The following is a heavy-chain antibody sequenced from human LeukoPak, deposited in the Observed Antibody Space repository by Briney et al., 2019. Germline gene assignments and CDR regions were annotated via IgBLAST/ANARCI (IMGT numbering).Heavy chain of an antibody. V-gene: IGHV4-34*01. CDR2: INHSGST. D-gene: IGHD2-15*01. J-gene: IGHJ4*02. Sequence: SETLSLTCAVYGGSFSGYYWSWIRQPPGKGLEWIGEINHSGSTNYNPSLKSRVTIPVDTSKTQFSLKLSSVTAADTAVYYCARQRVVVTEGFDYWGQGTLVTVSS. CDR1: GGSFSGYY. CDR3: ARQRVVVTEGFDY.